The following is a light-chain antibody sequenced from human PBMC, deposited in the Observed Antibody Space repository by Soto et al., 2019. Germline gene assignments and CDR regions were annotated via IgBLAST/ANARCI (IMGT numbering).Light chain of an antibody. CDR3: CSPTTSDTYV. J-gene: IGLJ1*01. CDR1: SSDVGRNDY. CDR2: DVS. V-gene: IGLV2-14*01. Sequence: CARTKPASGSGFHGRWSSITKKETSSDVGRNDYVSWYQQHPGKAPKLMIYDVSNRPSGVSDRFSGSKSVNTASLTISGLQAEDEADYYCCSPTTSDTYVFGTGTKVTVL.